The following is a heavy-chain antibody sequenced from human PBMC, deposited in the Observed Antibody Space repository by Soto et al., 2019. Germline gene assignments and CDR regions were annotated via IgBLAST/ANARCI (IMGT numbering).Heavy chain of an antibody. CDR3: AREGQGYNLVVFDL. J-gene: IGHJ4*02. D-gene: IGHD5-12*01. Sequence: SETLSLTCTVSSGSISGNYWSWIRQTAGSGLEWIGLINTSGTKNYNLSLKIRVSMSVDTSKNQLSLKLSSVTAADTAVYYCAREGQGYNLVVFDLWGQGTLVTAPQ. CDR2: INTSGTK. V-gene: IGHV4-4*07. CDR1: SGSISGNY.